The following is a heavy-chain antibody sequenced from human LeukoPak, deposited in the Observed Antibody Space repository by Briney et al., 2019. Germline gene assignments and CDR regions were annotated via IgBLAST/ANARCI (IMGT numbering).Heavy chain of an antibody. CDR1: GGSISSYY. Sequence: SETLSLTCTVSGGSISSYYWSWIRQPPGKGLEWIGYIYYSGSTNYNPSLKSRVTISVDTSKNQFSLKLSSVTAADTAVYYCARLTWGFWFDPWGQGTLLTVSS. CDR3: ARLTWGFWFDP. J-gene: IGHJ5*02. D-gene: IGHD7-27*01. CDR2: IYYSGST. V-gene: IGHV4-59*08.